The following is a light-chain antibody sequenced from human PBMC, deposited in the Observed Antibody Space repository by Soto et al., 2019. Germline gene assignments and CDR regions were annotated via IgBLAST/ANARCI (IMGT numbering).Light chain of an antibody. CDR3: QQYNSYSRDT. V-gene: IGKV1-5*01. CDR1: QSISSW. CDR2: DAS. Sequence: DIQMTQSPSTLSASVGDRVTITCRASQSISSWLAWYQQKPGKAPKLLIYDASSLESGVPSRFSGSGSGTEFTLTIRSLQPDDFATYYCQQYNSYSRDTFGQGTKLEIK. J-gene: IGKJ2*01.